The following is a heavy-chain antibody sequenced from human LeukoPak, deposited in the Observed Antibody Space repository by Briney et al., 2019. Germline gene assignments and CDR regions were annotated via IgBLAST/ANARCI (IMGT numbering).Heavy chain of an antibody. CDR2: SSASGDSP. CDR1: GFTFNNYA. CDR3: AKGVYGSGSYRESFEQ. V-gene: IGHV3-23*01. Sequence: GGSLRLSCTASGFTFNNYAMSWVRQAPGKGLEWVSASSASGDSPYYADSVKGRFTISRDNSKNTLDLQMNSLRVEDTAVYYCAKGVYGSGSYRESFEQWEQGTLVTVSS. D-gene: IGHD3-10*01. J-gene: IGHJ1*01.